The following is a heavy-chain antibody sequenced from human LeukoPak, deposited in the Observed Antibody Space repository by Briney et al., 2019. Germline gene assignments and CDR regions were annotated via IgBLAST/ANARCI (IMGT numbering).Heavy chain of an antibody. D-gene: IGHD5-18*01. Sequence: SETLSLTCAVYGGSFSGCYWSWIRQPPGKGLEWIGEINHSGSTNYNPSLKSRVTISVDTSKNQFSLKLSSVTAADTAVYYCASNEYSYGLDYWGQGTLVTVSS. J-gene: IGHJ4*02. CDR2: INHSGST. CDR1: GGSFSGCY. V-gene: IGHV4-34*01. CDR3: ASNEYSYGLDY.